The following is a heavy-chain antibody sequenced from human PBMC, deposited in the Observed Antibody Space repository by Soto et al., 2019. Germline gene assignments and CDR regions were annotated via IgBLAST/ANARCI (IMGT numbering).Heavy chain of an antibody. D-gene: IGHD6-19*01. V-gene: IGHV4-31*03. CDR1: GASITSGDYY. Sequence: QVQLQESGPGLVKPSQTLSLTCTVSGASITSGDYYWSWIRQHPGKGLEWIGYIYYSGSTYYNPSLQRRVTRSVDTSKNQFSLKLNSVTAADTAVYYCASSVGGWYFDYWGQGILVTVPS. CDR2: IYYSGST. CDR3: ASSVGGWYFDY. J-gene: IGHJ4*02.